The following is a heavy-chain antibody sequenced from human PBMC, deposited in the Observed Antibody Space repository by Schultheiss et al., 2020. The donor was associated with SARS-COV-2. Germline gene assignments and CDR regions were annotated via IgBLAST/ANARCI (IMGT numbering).Heavy chain of an antibody. V-gene: IGHV4-61*01. D-gene: IGHD1-26*01. CDR3: ARGRWEGAFDI. CDR2: IYYSGST. Sequence: GSLRLSCTVSGGSISSGSYYWSWIRQPPGKGLEWIGYIYYSGSTNYNPSLKSRVTISVDTSKNQFSLKLSSVTAADTAVYYCARGRWEGAFDIWGQGTMVTVSS. CDR1: GGSISSGSYY. J-gene: IGHJ3*02.